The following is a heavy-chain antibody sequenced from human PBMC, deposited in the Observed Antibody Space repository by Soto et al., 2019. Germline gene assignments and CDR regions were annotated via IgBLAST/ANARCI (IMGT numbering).Heavy chain of an antibody. CDR1: GFTLNTDA. CDR2: ISSSGST. CDR3: AKDSASPAP. J-gene: IGHJ5*02. V-gene: IGHV3-23*01. Sequence: PGVSLRLSCAASGFTLNTDAMSWVRQTPGKGLEWVSGISSSGSTYYADSVKGRFTISRDNSKNTLYLQMNSLRAEDTAVYYCAKDSASPAPWRQGILVTVSS.